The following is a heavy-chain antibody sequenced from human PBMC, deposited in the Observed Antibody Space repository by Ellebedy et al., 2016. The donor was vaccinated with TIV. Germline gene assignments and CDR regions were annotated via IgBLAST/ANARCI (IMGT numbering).Heavy chain of an antibody. V-gene: IGHV3-23*01. D-gene: IGHD1-26*01. CDR1: GVTLSSSG. CDR2: ISGRGATT. CDR3: AKDLGYQWGGYVFDI. Sequence: PGGSLRLSCAASGVTLSSSGMSRVRQGPGKGLEWVSTISGRGATTHYADSVKGRFTISRDDSKNTLYLQMNSLRAEDTAVYYCAKDLGYQWGGYVFDIWGQGTVVTVSS. J-gene: IGHJ3*02.